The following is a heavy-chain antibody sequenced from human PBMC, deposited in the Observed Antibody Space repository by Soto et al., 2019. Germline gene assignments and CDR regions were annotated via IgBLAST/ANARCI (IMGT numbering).Heavy chain of an antibody. CDR2: IYYSGST. CDR3: ARPLLYGYFDY. D-gene: IGHD2-8*01. Sequence: QLQLQESGPGLVKPSETLSLTCTVSGGSISSSSYYWGWIRQPPGKGLEWIGSIYYSGSTYYNPSLKSRVTISVDTSKNQLSLKLSSVTAADTAVYYCARPLLYGYFDYWGQGTLVTVSS. V-gene: IGHV4-39*01. J-gene: IGHJ4*02. CDR1: GGSISSSSYY.